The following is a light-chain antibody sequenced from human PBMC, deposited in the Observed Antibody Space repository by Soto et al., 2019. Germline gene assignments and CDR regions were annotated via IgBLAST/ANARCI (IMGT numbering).Light chain of an antibody. Sequence: SYELTQPPSVSVAPGQTASITCGGNNIGTKSVHWYQQKPGQAPVLVVYDDSDRPSGIPERFSGSNSGNTATLTISRVEAGDEADYYCQVWDSSSDNYVFGNGTKLTVL. CDR3: QVWDSSSDNYV. CDR1: NIGTKS. V-gene: IGLV3-21*02. J-gene: IGLJ1*01. CDR2: DDS.